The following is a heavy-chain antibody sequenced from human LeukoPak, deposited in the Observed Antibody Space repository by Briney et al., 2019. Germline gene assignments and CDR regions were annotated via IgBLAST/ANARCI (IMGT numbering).Heavy chain of an antibody. CDR2: IYYSGST. CDR1: GGSISGYY. Sequence: SETLSLTCTVSGGSISGYYWHWIRLPPGKGLEWIGYIYYSGSTSYNPSLKSRVTISVDTSKNQFSLKLSSVTAADTAVYYCARLAYCSSTSCYVDNWFDPWGQGTLVTVSS. V-gene: IGHV4-59*08. J-gene: IGHJ5*02. D-gene: IGHD2-2*01. CDR3: ARLAYCSSTSCYVDNWFDP.